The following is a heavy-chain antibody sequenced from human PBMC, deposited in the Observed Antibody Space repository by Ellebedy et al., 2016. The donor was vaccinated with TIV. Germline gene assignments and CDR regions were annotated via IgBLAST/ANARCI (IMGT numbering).Heavy chain of an antibody. CDR2: IHYSGNT. D-gene: IGHD2-8*02. J-gene: IGHJ6*02. V-gene: IGHV4-39*01. CDR1: GGSISSSRYY. Sequence: MPSETLSLTCTVSGGSISSSRYYWGWIRQSPGKGLESIGSIHYSGNTYYNPSLKSRFTMSVDTPKNQFSLRLTSVTAADKAVYYCARLLSLLVPGGMDVWGQGTTVTVSS. CDR3: ARLLSLLVPGGMDV.